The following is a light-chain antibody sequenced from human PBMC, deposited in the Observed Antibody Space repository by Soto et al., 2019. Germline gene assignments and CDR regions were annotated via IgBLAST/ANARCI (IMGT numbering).Light chain of an antibody. CDR2: GAS. J-gene: IGKJ1*01. CDR1: QSLRTA. CDR3: QHYNNWPPWT. Sequence: EIVLTQSQATLSVSPWERATLFCRASQSLRTALAWYQQKPGQAPRLLIYGASTRATGIPARFSGSGSGTEFTLTISSLQSEDFAVYYCQHYNNWPPWTFGQGTKVDIK. V-gene: IGKV3-15*01.